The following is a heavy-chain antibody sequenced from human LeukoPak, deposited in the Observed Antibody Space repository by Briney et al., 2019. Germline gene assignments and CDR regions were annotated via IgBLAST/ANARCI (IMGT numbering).Heavy chain of an antibody. V-gene: IGHV3-7*01. D-gene: IGHD6-6*01. CDR2: INEDGSEK. CDR3: ASSSYSSSSS. J-gene: IGHJ5*02. CDR1: GFTFTNYW. Sequence: GGSLRLSCAASGFTFTNYWMIWVRQAPGKWLEWVANINEDGSEKYYVGSVEGRFTISRDNAKNSVFLQMNSLRADDTAMYYCASSSYSSSSSWGQGTLVTVSS.